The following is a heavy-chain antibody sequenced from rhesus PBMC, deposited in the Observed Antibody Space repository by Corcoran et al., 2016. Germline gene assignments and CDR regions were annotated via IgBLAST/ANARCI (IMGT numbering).Heavy chain of an antibody. J-gene: IGHJ6*01. V-gene: IGHV4-76*01. CDR3: ARLAQYYGLDS. CDR1: GGSISGGYD. Sequence: QVQLQESGPGLVKPSETLSLTCAVSGGSISGGYDWSWIRQPPGKGVEWIGYIYDNGGRNNYNPSLNNGVPISKDTAKNQFSLKLSSLTAADTAVYYWARLAQYYGLDSWGQGVVVTVSS. CDR2: IYDNGGRN.